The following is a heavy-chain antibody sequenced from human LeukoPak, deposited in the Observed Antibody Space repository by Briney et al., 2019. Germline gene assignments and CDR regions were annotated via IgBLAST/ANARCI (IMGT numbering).Heavy chain of an antibody. CDR2: IIPIFGTA. CDR1: GGTFSSYA. V-gene: IGHV1-69*05. Sequence: SVKVSCKASGGTFSSYAISWVRQAPGQGLEWMGGIIPIFGTANYAQKFQGRVTITTDESTSTAYMELSSLRSEDTAVYYCARVLPFSPSRLTHAFDIWGQGTMVTVSS. J-gene: IGHJ3*02. D-gene: IGHD3-16*01. CDR3: ARVLPFSPSRLTHAFDI.